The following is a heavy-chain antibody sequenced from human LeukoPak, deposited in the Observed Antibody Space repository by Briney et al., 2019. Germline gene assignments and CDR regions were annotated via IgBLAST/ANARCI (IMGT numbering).Heavy chain of an antibody. J-gene: IGHJ4*02. CDR3: AKETDDSSGLFDY. Sequence: PGGSLRLSCAASGLTFSSYSMNWVRQAPGKGLEWVSSISSSSSYIYYADSVKGRFTISRDNAKNSLYLQMNSLRAEDTAVYYCAKETDDSSGLFDYWGQGTLVTVSS. CDR2: ISSSSSYI. V-gene: IGHV3-21*01. CDR1: GLTFSSYS. D-gene: IGHD3-22*01.